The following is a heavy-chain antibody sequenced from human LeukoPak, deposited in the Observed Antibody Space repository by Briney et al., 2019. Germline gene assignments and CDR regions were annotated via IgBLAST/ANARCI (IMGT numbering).Heavy chain of an antibody. CDR3: ARVSTSGYRDWLDP. D-gene: IGHD3-9*01. Sequence: ASVKVSCKASGYTFTGYYMHWVRQAPGQGLEWMGWIYPKSGGTNSAQKFQGRVTMTRDTSISTAYMELSRLRFDDTAVYYCARVSTSGYRDWLDPWGQGTLVTVSS. CDR2: IYPKSGGT. V-gene: IGHV1-2*02. J-gene: IGHJ5*02. CDR1: GYTFTGYY.